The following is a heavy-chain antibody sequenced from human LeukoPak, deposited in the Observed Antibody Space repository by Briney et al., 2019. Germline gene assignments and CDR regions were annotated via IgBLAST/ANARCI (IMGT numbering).Heavy chain of an antibody. CDR3: ASYSNYGGYFDY. CDR1: GFTFTTYS. Sequence: GASVKVSCKTSGFTFTTYSMHWVRQAPGERLEWMGWINAANGNTQYSQKFQGRVTMARDTSTSTVYMELSSLRSEDTAVYYCASYSNYGGYFDYWGQGTLVTVSS. V-gene: IGHV1-3*01. J-gene: IGHJ4*02. D-gene: IGHD4-11*01. CDR2: INAANGNT.